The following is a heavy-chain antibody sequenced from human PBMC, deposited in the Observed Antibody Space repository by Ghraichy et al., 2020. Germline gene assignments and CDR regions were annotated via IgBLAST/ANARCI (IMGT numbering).Heavy chain of an antibody. CDR1: GFTFSSYW. CDR2: IHSDGSST. V-gene: IGHV3-74*01. Sequence: GESLNISCTASGFTFSSYWMHWVRQAPGKGLVWVSRIHSDGSSTNYADSVKGRFTISRDNAKNTLYLQMNSLRAEDTAVYYCVRDKGSTNLFDPWGQGTLVTVSS. CDR3: VRDKGSTNLFDP. J-gene: IGHJ5*02. D-gene: IGHD2-2*01.